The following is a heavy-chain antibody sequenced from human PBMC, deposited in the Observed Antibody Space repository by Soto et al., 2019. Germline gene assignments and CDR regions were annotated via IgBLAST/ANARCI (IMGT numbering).Heavy chain of an antibody. J-gene: IGHJ4*02. CDR3: ARRLQWQLRPLDS. CDR1: GFIFSDYY. Sequence: QEHLMESGGGLVKPGGSLRLSCAGSGFIFSDYYITWIRRAPGKGLEWVSYINTLSSAIYYADSVKGRFTISRDNAKNSVYLQMNSLRAEDTAVYYCARRLQWQLRPLDSWGRGTLVNVSS. CDR2: INTLSSAI. D-gene: IGHD6-19*01. V-gene: IGHV3-11*01.